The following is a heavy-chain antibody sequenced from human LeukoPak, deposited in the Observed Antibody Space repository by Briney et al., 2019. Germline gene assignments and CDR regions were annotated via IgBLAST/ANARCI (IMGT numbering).Heavy chain of an antibody. V-gene: IGHV4-30-2*01. Sequence: SETLSLTCAVSGGSISSGGYSWSWIRQPPGKGLEWIGYIYHSGSTYYNPSLKSRVTISVDRSKNQFSLKLSSVTAADTAVYYCARGGSSGSFNFDYWGQGTLVTVSS. D-gene: IGHD1-26*01. J-gene: IGHJ4*02. CDR1: GGSISSGGYS. CDR2: IYHSGST. CDR3: ARGGSSGSFNFDY.